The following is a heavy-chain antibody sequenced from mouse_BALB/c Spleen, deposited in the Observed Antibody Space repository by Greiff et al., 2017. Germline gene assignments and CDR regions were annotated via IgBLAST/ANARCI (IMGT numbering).Heavy chain of an antibody. CDR1: GDSITSGY. CDR3: ARYGYGNPYAMDY. CDR2: ISYSGST. J-gene: IGHJ4*01. V-gene: IGHV3-8*02. D-gene: IGHD2-1*01. Sequence: DVKLQESGPSLVKPSQTLSLTCSVTGDSITSGYWNWIRKFPGNKLEYMGYISYSGSTYYNPSLKSRISITRDTSKNQYYLQLNSVTTEDTATYYCARYGYGNPYAMDYWGQGTSVTVSS.